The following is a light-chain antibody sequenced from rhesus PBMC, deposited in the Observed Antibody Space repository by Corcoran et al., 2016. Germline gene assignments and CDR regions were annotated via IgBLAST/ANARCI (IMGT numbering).Light chain of an antibody. CDR2: KAS. J-gene: IGKJ3*01. CDR3: QHSYGIPFT. V-gene: IGKV1-74*01. CDR1: DNVINY. Sequence: DIQMTQSPSSLSASVGDRVTITFRAGDNVINYLHWYQQKPGKAPKLLIYKASTLQSGVPSRFSGSGSGTDFTLTISSLKPEDFATYYCQHSYGIPFTFGPGTKLDIK.